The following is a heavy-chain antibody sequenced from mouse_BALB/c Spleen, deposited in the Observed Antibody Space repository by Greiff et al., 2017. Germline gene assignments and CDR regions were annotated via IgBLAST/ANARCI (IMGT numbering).Heavy chain of an antibody. J-gene: IGHJ3*01. Sequence: EVKVEESGGGLVQPGGSMKLSCVASGFTFSNYWMNWVRQSPEKGLEWVAEIRLKSNNYATHYAESVKGRFTISRDDSKSSVYLQMNNLRAEDTGIYYCTITGRGAWFAYWGQGTLVTVSA. V-gene: IGHV6-6*02. CDR1: GFTFSNYW. D-gene: IGHD4-1*01. CDR3: TITGRGAWFAY. CDR2: IRLKSNNYAT.